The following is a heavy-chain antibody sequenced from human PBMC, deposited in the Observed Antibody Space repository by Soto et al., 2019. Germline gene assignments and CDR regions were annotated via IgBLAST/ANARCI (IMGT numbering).Heavy chain of an antibody. D-gene: IGHD2-8*02. V-gene: IGHV4-4*02. Sequence: QVQLQESGPGLEKPSGTISLTGVVSSGSISSGTWWSRVRQPPGKGLEWIGQVADTGSTIYNPSLRSRVTISIDKSTSQFSLSLSAVTPADTALYYCVRHCGVCFDTWGQGTLVTVSA. CDR3: VRHCGVCFDT. CDR2: VADTGST. CDR1: SGSISSGTW. J-gene: IGHJ4*02.